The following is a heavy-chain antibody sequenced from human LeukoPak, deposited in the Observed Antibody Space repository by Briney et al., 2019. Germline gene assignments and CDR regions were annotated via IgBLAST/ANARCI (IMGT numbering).Heavy chain of an antibody. D-gene: IGHD6-19*01. V-gene: IGHV3-48*01. CDR2: ISSGGSTI. Sequence: GGSLRLSCAASGFTFSSYSMNWVRQAAGKGLEWVSYISSGGSTIYYADSVRGRFTISRDNSKNTLYLQMNSLRAEDTAVYYCARDSSGWSYYYGMDVWGQGTTVTVTS. CDR3: ARDSSGWSYYYGMDV. CDR1: GFTFSSYS. J-gene: IGHJ6*02.